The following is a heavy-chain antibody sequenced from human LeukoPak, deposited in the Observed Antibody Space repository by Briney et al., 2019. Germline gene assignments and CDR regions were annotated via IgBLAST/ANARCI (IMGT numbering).Heavy chain of an antibody. V-gene: IGHV3-9*01. Sequence: PGGSLRLSCVASGFIFDDYAMHWVRQAPGKGLEWVSGINWNSGSIDYADSVKGRFTISRDNAKNSLYMQMNSLRPEDTALYYCAKGSYWPLKYFHHWGQGTLVTVSS. CDR1: GFIFDDYA. J-gene: IGHJ1*01. D-gene: IGHD2-8*02. CDR2: INWNSGSI. CDR3: AKGSYWPLKYFHH.